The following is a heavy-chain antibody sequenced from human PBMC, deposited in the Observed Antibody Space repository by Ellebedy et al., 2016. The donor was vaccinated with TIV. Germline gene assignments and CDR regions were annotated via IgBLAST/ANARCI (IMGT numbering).Heavy chain of an antibody. CDR2: TYYRSKWYD. J-gene: IGHJ4*02. CDR1: GDSVSSKSAI. D-gene: IGHD6-13*01. CDR3: TRAGAGGAAGLFGS. Sequence: MPSEPLSLTCAISGDSVSSKSAIWHWIRQSPSRGLEWLGRTYYRSKWYDDYAVSVRSRTTVKADTSKNQFSLRLNSVTPEDTAVYYCTRAGAGGAAGLFGSWGQGTLVTVSS. V-gene: IGHV6-1*01.